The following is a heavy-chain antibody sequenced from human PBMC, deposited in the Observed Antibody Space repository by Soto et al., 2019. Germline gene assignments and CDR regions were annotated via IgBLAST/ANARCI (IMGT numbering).Heavy chain of an antibody. D-gene: IGHD3-3*02. J-gene: IGHJ4*02. CDR1: GYSFFSYY. Sequence: ASVKVSCKASGYSFFSYYIHWVRQAPGQGLEWMGRFLASGGNTFYAQRFRGRVSMTRDTSSTNTVSLELTSLTSDDTAVYYCARGEATIFGVIDSWGQGTRVTV. CDR2: FLASGGNT. CDR3: ARGEATIFGVIDS. V-gene: IGHV1-46*01.